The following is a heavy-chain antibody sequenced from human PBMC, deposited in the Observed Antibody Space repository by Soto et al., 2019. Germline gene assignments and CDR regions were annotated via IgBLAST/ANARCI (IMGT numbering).Heavy chain of an antibody. CDR1: GYSFTNYG. V-gene: IGHV1-18*01. Sequence: QDQLVQSGGEVKKPGASVKVSCKASGYSFTNYGITWVRHSPGQGFEWMGWISAYNGDTNYAQKLQGRVTMTTDASTSPAYLELRSLRSDDTAVYYCARDRGVAPPVAGNTHYYYYMDVWGKGTTVTVSS. D-gene: IGHD6-19*01. J-gene: IGHJ6*03. CDR2: ISAYNGDT. CDR3: ARDRGVAPPVAGNTHYYYYMDV.